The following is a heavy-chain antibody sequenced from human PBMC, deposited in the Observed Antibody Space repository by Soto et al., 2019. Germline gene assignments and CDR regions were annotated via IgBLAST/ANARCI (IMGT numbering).Heavy chain of an antibody. V-gene: IGHV3-23*01. CDR1: GFTFNNYA. J-gene: IGHJ4*02. CDR2: ISASGGST. D-gene: IGHD3-10*01. Sequence: EVQFLESGGGIVQPGTSLRLSCAVSGFTFNNYAMNWVRQAPGKGLEWISGISASGGSTYYADSVKGRFTISRDSSKNTLYLQMNSLRADDTAIYYCAIHFYYGSGTYPAVDYWGQGTLVTVSS. CDR3: AIHFYYGSGTYPAVDY.